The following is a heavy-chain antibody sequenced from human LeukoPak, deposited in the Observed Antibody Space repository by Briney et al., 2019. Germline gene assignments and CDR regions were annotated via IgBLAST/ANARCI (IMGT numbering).Heavy chain of an antibody. D-gene: IGHD6-13*01. J-gene: IGHJ3*02. CDR1: GYTFTSYI. CDR2: INPISGYT. Sequence: ASVKVSCKASGYTFTSYIINWVRQATGQGLEWMGWINPISGYTGYAQKFQGRVTMTGNTSISTAYMELSSLRSEDAAVYYCARGNRLYTSSWSSLAFDIWGQGTMVTVSS. V-gene: IGHV1-8*02. CDR3: ARGNRLYTSSWSSLAFDI.